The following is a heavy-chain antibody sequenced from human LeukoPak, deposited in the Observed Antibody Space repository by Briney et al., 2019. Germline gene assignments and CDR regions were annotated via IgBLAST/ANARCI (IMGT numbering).Heavy chain of an antibody. Sequence: PSETLSLTCTVSGGSISSYYWSWIRQPPGKGLEWIGYIYYSGSTNYNPSLKSRVTISVDTSKNQFSLKLSSVTAADTAVCYCARVKRGATNAFDIWGQGTMVTVSS. CDR2: IYYSGST. V-gene: IGHV4-59*01. D-gene: IGHD5-12*01. J-gene: IGHJ3*02. CDR3: ARVKRGATNAFDI. CDR1: GGSISSYY.